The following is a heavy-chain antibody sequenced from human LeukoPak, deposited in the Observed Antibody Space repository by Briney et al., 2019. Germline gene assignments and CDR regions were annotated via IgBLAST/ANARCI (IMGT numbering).Heavy chain of an antibody. CDR3: ARRRVVLAATPEYFFDY. J-gene: IGHJ4*02. CDR1: GGSISSGGYS. V-gene: IGHV4-30-2*02. D-gene: IGHD2-2*02. Sequence: SQTLSLTCAVSGGSISSGGYSWSWIRQPPGKGREWIGYIHHSGSTYYNPSLKSRVTISVDRAKNQFSLKLSSVTAADTAVYYCARRRVVLAATPEYFFDYWGQGILVTVSS. CDR2: IHHSGST.